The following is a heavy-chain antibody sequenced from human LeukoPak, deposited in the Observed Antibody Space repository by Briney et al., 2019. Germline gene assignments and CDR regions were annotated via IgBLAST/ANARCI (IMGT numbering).Heavy chain of an antibody. CDR1: GFSFDDFA. CDR2: IRRRAYGGAA. D-gene: IGHD1-1*01. Sequence: GQSLRLSCTTSGFSFDDFAMSWVRQPAGKGLEWVGFIRRRAYGGAAEYAASVKGRFIISRDDSNGIAYLQMNSLKTEDTAVYYCSRNDLVDFDYWGQGSRVIVSP. V-gene: IGHV3-49*04. J-gene: IGHJ4*02. CDR3: SRNDLVDFDY.